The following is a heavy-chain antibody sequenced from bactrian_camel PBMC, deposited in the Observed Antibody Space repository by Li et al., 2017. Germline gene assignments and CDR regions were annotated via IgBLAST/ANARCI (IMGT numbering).Heavy chain of an antibody. CDR2: IAVGYGKT. Sequence: QLVESGGNSVEAGGALTLSCTASGYSYSRDCMGWFRQAPGLEREEVALIAVGYGKTAYAGAVKARFTISKDNAANILYLQMMNLNPEDTAMYYCAAGPAPAAVDVVAGFDGADRALPYWGQGTQVTVS. V-gene: IGHV3S44*01. CDR3: AAGPAPAAVDVVAGFDGADRALPY. CDR1: GYSYSRDC. D-gene: IGHD6*01. J-gene: IGHJ4*01.